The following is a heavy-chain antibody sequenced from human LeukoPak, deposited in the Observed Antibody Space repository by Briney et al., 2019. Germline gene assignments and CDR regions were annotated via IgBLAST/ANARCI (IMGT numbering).Heavy chain of an antibody. CDR3: ARDGGYCTGGSCYLVLDY. D-gene: IGHD2-15*01. V-gene: IGHV3-7*01. CDR1: GFSFSRYW. CDR2: IKQDETEK. Sequence: GGSLRLSCTASGFSFSRYWMSWVRQAPGKGLEWVANIKQDETEKYYVDSVKGRFTISRDSAENSLYLQMNSLRAEDTAVYYCARDGGYCTGGSCYLVLDYWGQGTLVTVSS. J-gene: IGHJ4*02.